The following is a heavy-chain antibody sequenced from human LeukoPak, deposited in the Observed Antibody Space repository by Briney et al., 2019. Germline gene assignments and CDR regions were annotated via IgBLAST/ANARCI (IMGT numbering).Heavy chain of an antibody. D-gene: IGHD1-26*01. Sequence: GVSLRLSCAASGFVFSNYGMHWVRQAPGKGLEWVAAISYQGYTQYYADSVKGQFTISRDNSKNTLYLQMNSLTEEDTAVYYCARWDSGRYTSNYYFDYWGQGALVTVSS. CDR1: GFVFSNYG. CDR3: ARWDSGRYTSNYYFDY. J-gene: IGHJ4*02. V-gene: IGHV3-30*03. CDR2: ISYQGYTQ.